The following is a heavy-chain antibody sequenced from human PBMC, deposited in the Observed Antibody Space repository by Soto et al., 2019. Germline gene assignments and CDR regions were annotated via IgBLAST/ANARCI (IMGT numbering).Heavy chain of an antibody. V-gene: IGHV4-59*01. CDR3: ARVFAGRCSGGSCYSLSGMGYYMDA. D-gene: IGHD2-15*01. CDR1: GGSISSYY. Sequence: SETLSLTCTVSGGSISSYYWSWIRQPPGKGLEWIGYIYYSGSTNYNPSLKSRVTISVDTSKNQFSLKLSSVTAADTAVYYCARVFAGRCSGGSCYSLSGMGYYMDAWGKGTTVTVSS. J-gene: IGHJ6*03. CDR2: IYYSGST.